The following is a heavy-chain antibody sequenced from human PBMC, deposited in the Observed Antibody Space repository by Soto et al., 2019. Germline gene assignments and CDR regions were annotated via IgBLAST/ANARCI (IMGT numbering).Heavy chain of an antibody. V-gene: IGHV3-21*01. CDR2: ISSSSSYI. Sequence: GGSLRLSCAASGFTFSSYSMNWVRQAPGKGLEWVSSISSSSSYIYYADSVKGRFTISRDNAKNSLYLQMNSLRAEDTDMYYCARDLSRNSGYDFHHYYYYYMDVWGKGTTVTVSS. J-gene: IGHJ6*03. CDR3: ARDLSRNSGYDFHHYYYYYMDV. CDR1: GFTFSSYS. D-gene: IGHD5-12*01.